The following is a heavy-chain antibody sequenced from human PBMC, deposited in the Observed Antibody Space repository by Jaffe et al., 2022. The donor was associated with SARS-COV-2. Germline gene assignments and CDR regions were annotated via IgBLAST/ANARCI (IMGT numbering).Heavy chain of an antibody. CDR2: INAGNGNT. CDR3: ARGGIAGTYYYYYMDV. V-gene: IGHV1-3*01. D-gene: IGHD6-13*01. Sequence: QVQLVQSGAEVKKPGASVKVSCKASGYTFTSYAMHWVRQAPGQRLEWMGWINAGNGNTKYSQKFQGRVTITRDTSASTAYMELSSLRSEDTAVYYCARGGIAGTYYYYYMDVWGKGTTVTVSS. CDR1: GYTFTSYA. J-gene: IGHJ6*03.